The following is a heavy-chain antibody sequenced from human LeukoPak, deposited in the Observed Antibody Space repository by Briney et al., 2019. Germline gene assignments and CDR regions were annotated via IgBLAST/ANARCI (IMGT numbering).Heavy chain of an antibody. CDR3: ARGRDGYNWRYYFDY. D-gene: IGHD5-24*01. CDR1: KYTFNSYY. Sequence: ASVKVSCKASKYTFNSYYMHWVRQAPGQGLEWMGWINPNSGGTNYAQKFQGRVTMTRDTSIGTAYMELSRLRSDDTAVYYCARGRDGYNWRYYFDYWGQGTLVTVSS. J-gene: IGHJ4*02. V-gene: IGHV1-2*02. CDR2: INPNSGGT.